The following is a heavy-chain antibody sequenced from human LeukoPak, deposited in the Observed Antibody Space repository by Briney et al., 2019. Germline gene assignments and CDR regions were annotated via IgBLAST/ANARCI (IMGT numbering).Heavy chain of an antibody. CDR3: ARGLMVTGDAFDI. D-gene: IGHD3-16*01. V-gene: IGHV4-30-4*08. J-gene: IGHJ3*02. CDR1: GGSISSGDYY. CDR2: IYYSGST. Sequence: SQTLSLTCTVSGGSISSGDYYWSWIRQPPGKGLEWIGYIYYSGSTYYNPSLKSRVTISVDTSKNQFSLKLSSVTAADTAVYYCARGLMVTGDAFDIWGQGTMVTVSS.